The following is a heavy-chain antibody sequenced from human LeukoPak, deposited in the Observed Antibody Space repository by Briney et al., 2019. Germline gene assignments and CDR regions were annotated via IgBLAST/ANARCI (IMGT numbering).Heavy chain of an antibody. CDR2: IYYSGST. CDR3: ARVASGWPPYY. V-gene: IGHV4-59*12. CDR1: GGSLSSYY. D-gene: IGHD6-19*01. J-gene: IGHJ4*02. Sequence: PSGTLSLTCTVSGGSLSSYYWSWIRQPPGRGLEGIGYIYYSGSTNYNPSLKSRVTISVDTSKNQFSLKLSSVTAADTAVYYFARVASGWPPYYWGQGTLGTVSS.